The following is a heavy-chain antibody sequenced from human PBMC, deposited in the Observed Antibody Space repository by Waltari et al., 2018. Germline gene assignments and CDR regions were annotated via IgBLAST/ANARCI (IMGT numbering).Heavy chain of an antibody. D-gene: IGHD3-9*01. V-gene: IGHV4-38-2*01. Sequence: QVQLQESGPGLVKPSETLSLTCAVSGYSISSGYYWGWIRQPPGKGLEWIGRIYHSVSTSYNPSLKSRVTISVDTSKNQVTLKLSSVTAADTAGYYCARVSGRLRYFDLGAVDIWGQGTMVTVSS. CDR1: GYSISSGYY. CDR3: ARVSGRLRYFDLGAVDI. J-gene: IGHJ3*02. CDR2: IYHSVST.